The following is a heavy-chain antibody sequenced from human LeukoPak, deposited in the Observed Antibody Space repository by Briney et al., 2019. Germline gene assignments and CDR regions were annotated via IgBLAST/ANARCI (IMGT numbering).Heavy chain of an antibody. J-gene: IGHJ3*02. CDR2: INPNSGVT. CDR1: GYTFTGYY. CDR3: ARLFWVGATDAFDI. Sequence: ASVKVSCKASGYTFTGYYMHWVRQAPGQGLEWMGWINPNSGVTNYAQKFQGRVTMTRDTSISTAYMELSRLRSDDTAVYYCARLFWVGATDAFDIWGQGTMVTVSS. V-gene: IGHV1-2*02. D-gene: IGHD1-26*01.